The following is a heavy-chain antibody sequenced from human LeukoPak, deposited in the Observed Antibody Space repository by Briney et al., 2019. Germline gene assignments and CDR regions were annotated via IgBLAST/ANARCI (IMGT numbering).Heavy chain of an antibody. D-gene: IGHD6-6*01. CDR2: IIPIFGTA. V-gene: IGHV1-69*05. CDR1: GGTFSSYA. J-gene: IGHJ5*02. CDR3: ASSRDSSSFGWFDP. Sequence: GASVKVSCKASGGTFSSYAISWVRQAPGQGLEWMGGIIPIFGTANYAQKFQGRVTITTDESTSTAYMELSSLRSEDTAVYYCASSRDSSSFGWFDPWGQGTLSPSPQ.